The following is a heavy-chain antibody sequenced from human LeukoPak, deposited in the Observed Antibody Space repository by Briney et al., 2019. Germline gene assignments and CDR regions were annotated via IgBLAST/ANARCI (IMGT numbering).Heavy chain of an antibody. CDR3: ARFPKRGPYYYYGMDV. V-gene: IGHV1-8*02. CDR1: GGTFSSYA. J-gene: IGHJ6*02. CDR2: MNPNSGNT. D-gene: IGHD3-10*01. Sequence: ASVKVSCKASGGTFSSYAINWVRQATGQGLEWMGWMNPNSGNTGYAQKFQGRITMTRNTSISTAYMELSSLRSEDTAVYYCARFPKRGPYYYYGMDVWGQGTTVTVSS.